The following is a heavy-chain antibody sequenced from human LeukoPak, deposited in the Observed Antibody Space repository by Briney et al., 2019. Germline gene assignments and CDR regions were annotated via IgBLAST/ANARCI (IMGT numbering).Heavy chain of an antibody. CDR2: ISYSGST. V-gene: IGHV4-59*08. CDR3: ARHPELYFFDY. D-gene: IGHD3-10*01. J-gene: IGHJ4*02. Sequence: SETLSLTCSVYGGSFSGYYWSWIRQPPGKGLEWIGYISYSGSTNYNPSLKSRVTISADTSKNQVSLTLSSVTAADTAVYYCARHPELYFFDYWGQGTLVTVSS. CDR1: GGSFSGYY.